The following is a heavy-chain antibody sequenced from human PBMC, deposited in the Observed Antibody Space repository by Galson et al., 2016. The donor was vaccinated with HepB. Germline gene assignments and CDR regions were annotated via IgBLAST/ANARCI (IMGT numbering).Heavy chain of an antibody. J-gene: IGHJ5*02. CDR2: ISPSGSL. CDR3: TSVKWGCSGNSCVFDP. CDR1: GASIDSPNW. V-gene: IGHV4-4*02. Sequence: SETLSLTCAVSGASIDSPNWWTWVRQSPVEGLEWIGEISPSGSLNYSPSLNSRVSMSLDKSRNYFSVKLTSVTAADTAVYYCTSVKWGCSGNSCVFDPWGQGTLVTVSS. D-gene: IGHD2-2*01.